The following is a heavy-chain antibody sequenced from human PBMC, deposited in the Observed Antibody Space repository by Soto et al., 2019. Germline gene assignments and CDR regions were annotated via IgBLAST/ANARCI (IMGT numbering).Heavy chain of an antibody. CDR2: TYYRSKWYY. CDR3: ARDPNSSGWFGLDY. D-gene: IGHD6-19*01. Sequence: SQTLSLTCAISGDSVSTNSAAWNWIRQSPSRGLEWLGRTYYRSKWYYDYAVSVKSRIIINPDTSKNQFSLQLNSVTPEDTAVYYCARDPNSSGWFGLDYWGQGTLVTVSS. J-gene: IGHJ4*02. CDR1: GDSVSTNSAA. V-gene: IGHV6-1*01.